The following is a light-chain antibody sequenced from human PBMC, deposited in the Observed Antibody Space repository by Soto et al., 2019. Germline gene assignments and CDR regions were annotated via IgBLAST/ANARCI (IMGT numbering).Light chain of an antibody. V-gene: IGKV3-15*01. CDR1: QSVSSD. Sequence: EIAMTQSPVTLSVSPGERATLSCRASQSVSSDLAWYQQKPGQAPRLLIFGASTRATGIPVRFSGSGSGTEFTLTISSVQSEDFAVYYCQQYYKWPPTWTSGQGTKVDIK. CDR3: QQYYKWPPTWT. J-gene: IGKJ1*01. CDR2: GAS.